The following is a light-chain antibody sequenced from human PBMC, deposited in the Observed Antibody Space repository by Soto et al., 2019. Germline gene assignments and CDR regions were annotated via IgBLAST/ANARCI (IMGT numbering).Light chain of an antibody. CDR2: KDS. J-gene: IGLJ3*02. Sequence: SYELTQPSSVSVSPGQTARITCSGDVLAKKKYARWFQQKPGQAPVLVISKDSERPSGIPERFSGSSSGTTVTLTIGGAQVEDEADYYCYSAADNNLVFGGGTKLTVL. CDR1: VLAKKKY. CDR3: YSAADNNLV. V-gene: IGLV3-27*01.